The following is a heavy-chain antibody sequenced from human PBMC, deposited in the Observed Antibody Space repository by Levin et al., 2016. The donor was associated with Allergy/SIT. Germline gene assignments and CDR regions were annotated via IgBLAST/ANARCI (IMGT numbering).Heavy chain of an antibody. CDR2: IIPIFGTA. J-gene: IGHJ6*02. Sequence: ASVKVSCKASGGTFSSYAISWVRQAPGQGLEWMGGIIPIFGTANYAQKFQGRVTITADESTSTAYMELSSLRSEDTAVYYCAREIFGVVIIQPYYYGMDVWGQGTTVTVSS. V-gene: IGHV1-69*13. D-gene: IGHD3-3*01. CDR3: AREIFGVVIIQPYYYGMDV. CDR1: GGTFSSYA.